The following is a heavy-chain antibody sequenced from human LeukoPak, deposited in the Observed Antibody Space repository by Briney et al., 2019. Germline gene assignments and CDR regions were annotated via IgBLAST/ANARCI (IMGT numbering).Heavy chain of an antibody. J-gene: IGHJ4*02. V-gene: IGHV4-59*08. CDR1: GGSISSYY. CDR3: ASYDSSGWRSFDY. CDR2: IYYSGST. Sequence: PSETLSLTCTVSGGSISSYYWSWIRQPPGKGLEWIGYIYYSGSTNYNPSLKSRVTISVDTSKNQFSLKLSSVTAADTAVYYCASYDSSGWRSFDYWGQGTLVTVSS. D-gene: IGHD6-19*01.